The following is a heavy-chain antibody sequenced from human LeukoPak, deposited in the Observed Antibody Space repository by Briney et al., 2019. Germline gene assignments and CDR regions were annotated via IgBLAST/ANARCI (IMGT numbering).Heavy chain of an antibody. J-gene: IGHJ2*01. V-gene: IGHV3-30*18. Sequence: GGSLRLSCAASGFTFSSYGMHWVRQAPGKGLEWVAVISYDGSNKYYADSVKGRFTISRDNSKNTLYLQMNSLRAEDTAVYYYAKDTTAANPDWYFDLWGRGTLVTVSS. CDR1: GFTFSSYG. D-gene: IGHD4-17*01. CDR3: AKDTTAANPDWYFDL. CDR2: ISYDGSNK.